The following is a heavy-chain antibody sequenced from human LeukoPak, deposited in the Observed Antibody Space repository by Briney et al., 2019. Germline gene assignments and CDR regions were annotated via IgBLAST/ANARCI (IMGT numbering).Heavy chain of an antibody. D-gene: IGHD3-10*01. V-gene: IGHV3-7*01. J-gene: IGHJ6*02. CDR1: GFTFSTYG. CDR3: ARVRTTGSYYGMDV. CDR2: IKEDESEK. Sequence: GGSLRLSCAASGFTFSTYGMSWVRQAPGKGLEWVANIKEDESEKYYVDSVKGRFTISRDNAQNSLNLQMNSLRPEDTAMYYCARVRTTGSYYGMDVWGQGTTVTVSS.